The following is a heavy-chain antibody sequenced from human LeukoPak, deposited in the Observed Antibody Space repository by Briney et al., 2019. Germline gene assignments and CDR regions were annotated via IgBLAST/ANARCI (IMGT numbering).Heavy chain of an antibody. CDR2: IRYDGSNK. CDR3: ANHDFWSGYYSY. D-gene: IGHD3-3*01. CDR1: GFTFSGYG. J-gene: IGHJ4*02. V-gene: IGHV3-30*02. Sequence: GGSLRLSCAASGFTFSGYGMHWVRQAPGKGLEWVAFIRYDGSNKYYADSVKGRFTISRDNSKNTLYLQMNSLRAEDTAVYYCANHDFWSGYYSYWGQGTLVTVSS.